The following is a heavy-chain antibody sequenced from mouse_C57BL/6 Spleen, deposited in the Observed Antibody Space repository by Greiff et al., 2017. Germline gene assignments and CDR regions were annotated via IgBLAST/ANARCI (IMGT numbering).Heavy chain of an antibody. D-gene: IGHD2-4*01. CDR3: ARDWDYDSAY. CDR1: GYTFTDYY. J-gene: IGHJ3*01. V-gene: IGHV1-26*01. CDR2: INPNNGGT. Sequence: EVQLQQSGPELVKPGASVKISCKASGYTFTDYYMNWVKQSHGKSLEWIGDINPNNGGTSYNQKFKGKATLTVDKSSSTAYMELRSLTSEDSAVYYCARDWDYDSAYWGQGTLVTVSA.